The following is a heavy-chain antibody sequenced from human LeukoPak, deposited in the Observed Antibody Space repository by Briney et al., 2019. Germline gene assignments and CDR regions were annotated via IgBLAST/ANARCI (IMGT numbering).Heavy chain of an antibody. J-gene: IGHJ5*02. CDR2: INHSGST. V-gene: IGHV4-34*01. CDR3: ARRRPLLYSSSWYGKGNWFDP. D-gene: IGHD6-13*01. CDR1: GGSFSGYY. Sequence: SETLSLTCAVYGGSFSGYYWSWIRQPPGKGLEWIGEINHSGSTNYNPSLKSRVTISVDTSKNQFSLKLSSVTAADTAVYYCARRRPLLYSSSWYGKGNWFDPWGQGTLVTVSS.